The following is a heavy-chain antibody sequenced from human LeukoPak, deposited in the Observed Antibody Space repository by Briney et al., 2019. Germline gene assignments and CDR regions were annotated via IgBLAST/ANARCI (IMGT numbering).Heavy chain of an antibody. CDR3: VRGYKVVVADDAFDI. J-gene: IGHJ3*02. Sequence: ASVKVSCKVSGYTLTELSMHWVRQAPGKGLEWMGGFDPEDGETIYAQKFQGRVTMTEDTSTDTAYMELSSLRSEDTAVYYCVRGYKVVVADDAFDIWGQGTMVTVSS. CDR1: GYTLTELS. CDR2: FDPEDGET. V-gene: IGHV1-24*01. D-gene: IGHD6-19*01.